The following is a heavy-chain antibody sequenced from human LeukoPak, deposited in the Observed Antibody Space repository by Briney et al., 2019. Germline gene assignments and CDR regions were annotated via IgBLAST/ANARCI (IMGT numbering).Heavy chain of an antibody. CDR3: ARQTDSSGFFSDY. V-gene: IGHV3-48*03. CDR2: TGGGGSTT. CDR1: GFTFSSYE. Sequence: GGSLRLSCAASGFTFSSYEMNWVRQAPGKGLEWVSYTGGGGSTTYYADSVKGRFTISRDNAQNSLYLQMTSLRAEDTAIYYCARQTDSSGFFSDYWGQGTLVTVSS. D-gene: IGHD3-22*01. J-gene: IGHJ4*02.